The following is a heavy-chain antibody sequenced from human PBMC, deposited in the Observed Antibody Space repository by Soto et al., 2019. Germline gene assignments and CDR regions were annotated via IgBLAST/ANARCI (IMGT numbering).Heavy chain of an antibody. V-gene: IGHV1-18*01. Sequence: QVQLVQSGAEVKKPGASVKVSCKASGYTFTSYGISWVRQAPGQGLEGMGWISADNGNTTYAQKLQGRVTMTTDTSTSTAYMELRSLRSDDTSVYYCARGRRTTRRVRWFDPWGQGTLVTVSS. D-gene: IGHD1-7*01. CDR2: ISADNGNT. CDR1: GYTFTSYG. J-gene: IGHJ5*02. CDR3: ARGRRTTRRVRWFDP.